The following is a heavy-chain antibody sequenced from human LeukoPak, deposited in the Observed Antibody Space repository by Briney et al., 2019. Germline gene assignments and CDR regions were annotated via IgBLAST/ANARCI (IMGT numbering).Heavy chain of an antibody. CDR2: VHLDGRT. D-gene: IGHD3-3*01. CDR3: AREGGFYRPLDY. Sequence: SETLSLTCGASGGSITTSNWWTWVRQPPGKGLEWIGEVHLDGRTNYNPSLESRLTISVDLSENHISLRLTSVTAADTAVYYCAREGGFYRPLDYSGQGTLVTVSS. V-gene: IGHV4-4*02. CDR1: GGSITTSNW. J-gene: IGHJ4*02.